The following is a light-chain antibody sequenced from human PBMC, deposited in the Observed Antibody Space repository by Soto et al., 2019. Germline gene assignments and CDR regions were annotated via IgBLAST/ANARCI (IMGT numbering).Light chain of an antibody. CDR3: QQYGS. V-gene: IGKV3-20*01. Sequence: EIVMTQSPASLSVSPGERATLSCRASQSVRNNLAWYQQKPGQAPRLLIYGASSRATGIPDRFSGSGSGTDFTLTISRLEPEDFAVYYCQQYGSLGQGTKVDIK. CDR1: QSVRNN. CDR2: GAS. J-gene: IGKJ1*01.